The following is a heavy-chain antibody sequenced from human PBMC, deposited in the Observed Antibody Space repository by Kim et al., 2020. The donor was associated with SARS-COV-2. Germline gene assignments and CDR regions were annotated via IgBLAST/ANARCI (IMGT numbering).Heavy chain of an antibody. J-gene: IGHJ6*02. Sequence: GGSLRLSCAASGFTFSSYAMSWVRRAPGKGLEWVSSISGSGGSTYYADSVKGRFTISRDNSKNTLYLQMNSLRAEDTAVYYCAKGARGGSGSARYGMDVWGQGTTVTVSS. CDR2: ISGSGGST. V-gene: IGHV3-23*01. CDR1: GFTFSSYA. D-gene: IGHD3-10*01. CDR3: AKGARGGSGSARYGMDV.